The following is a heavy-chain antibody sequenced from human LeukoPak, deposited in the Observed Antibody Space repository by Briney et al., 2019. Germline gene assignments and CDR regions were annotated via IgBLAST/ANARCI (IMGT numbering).Heavy chain of an antibody. CDR3: AKVERFGELQPLDY. D-gene: IGHD3-10*01. CDR2: IWFDGSDK. V-gene: IGHV3-30*02. CDR1: GFTFRNYG. J-gene: IGHJ4*02. Sequence: PGGSLRLSCAASGFTFRNYGMHWVRQAPGKGLEWVALIWFDGSDKSYADSVKGRFTISRDNAKNSLYLQMNSLRAEDTALYYCAKVERFGELQPLDYWGQGTLVTVSS.